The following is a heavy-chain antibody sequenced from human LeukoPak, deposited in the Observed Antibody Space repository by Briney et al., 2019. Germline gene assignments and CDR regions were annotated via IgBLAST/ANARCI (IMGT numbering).Heavy chain of an antibody. CDR2: INSDESST. J-gene: IGHJ6*03. Sequence: GGSLRLSCAASGFTFSTYWMHWVRQVPGKGLVWVSRINSDESSTSYADSVKGRFTISRDNSKNTLYLQMNSLRAEDTAVYYCAKEYSYGYISYYYYYMDVWGKGTTVTISS. CDR1: GFTFSTYW. CDR3: AKEYSYGYISYYYYYMDV. D-gene: IGHD5-18*01. V-gene: IGHV3-74*01.